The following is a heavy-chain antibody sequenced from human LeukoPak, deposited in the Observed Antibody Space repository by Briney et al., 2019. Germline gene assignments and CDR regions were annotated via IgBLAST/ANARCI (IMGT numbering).Heavy chain of an antibody. V-gene: IGHV3-11*01. Sequence: GGSLRLSCAASGFTFSGYFMTWIRQAPGKGLEWVSYISSSGSTIYYADSVKGRFTISRDNAKNSLYLQMNSLRAEDTAVYYCARDSKDTAKDYWGQGTLVTVSS. D-gene: IGHD5-18*01. CDR2: ISSSGSTI. CDR3: ARDSKDTAKDY. J-gene: IGHJ4*02. CDR1: GFTFSGYF.